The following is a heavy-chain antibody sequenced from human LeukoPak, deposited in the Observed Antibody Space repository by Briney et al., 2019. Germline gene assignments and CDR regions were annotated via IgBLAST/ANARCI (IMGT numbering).Heavy chain of an antibody. CDR3: ARVYYSSSYDYWYFDL. CDR1: GGSIRNYY. Sequence: SQTLSLTCTVSGGSIRNYYWSWIRQPPGKGLEWIGYIYYSGSTNYNPSLKSRVTISVDTSKNQFSLKLSSVTAADTAVYYCARVYYSSSYDYWYFDLWGRGTLVTVSS. D-gene: IGHD6-13*01. V-gene: IGHV4-59*01. J-gene: IGHJ2*01. CDR2: IYYSGST.